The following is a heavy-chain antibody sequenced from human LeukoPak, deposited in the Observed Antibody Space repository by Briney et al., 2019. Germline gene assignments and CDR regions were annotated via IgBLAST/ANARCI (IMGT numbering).Heavy chain of an antibody. CDR2: INPNSGGT. Sequence: ASVKVSCKASGYTFTGYYMRWVRQAPGQGLEWMGWINPNSGGTNYAQKFQGRVTMTRDTSISTAYMELSRLRSDDTAVYYCAREGIVGANLYYFDYWGQGTLVTVSS. V-gene: IGHV1-2*02. CDR1: GYTFTGYY. J-gene: IGHJ4*02. D-gene: IGHD1-26*01. CDR3: AREGIVGANLYYFDY.